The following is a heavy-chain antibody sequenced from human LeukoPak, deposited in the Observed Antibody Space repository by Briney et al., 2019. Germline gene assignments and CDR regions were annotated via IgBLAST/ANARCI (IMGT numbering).Heavy chain of an antibody. CDR1: GFTFSSYA. Sequence: GGSLRLSCAASGFTFSSYAMSWVRQAPGKGLEWVSAISGSGGSTYYADSVKGRFTISRDNSKNTLYLQMNSLRAEDTAVYYCANLTVAGDFGYWGQGTLVTVSS. J-gene: IGHJ4*02. CDR2: ISGSGGST. D-gene: IGHD6-19*01. CDR3: ANLTVAGDFGY. V-gene: IGHV3-23*01.